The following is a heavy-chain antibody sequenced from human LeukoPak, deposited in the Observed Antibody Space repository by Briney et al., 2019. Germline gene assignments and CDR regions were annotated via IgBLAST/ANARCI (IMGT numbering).Heavy chain of an antibody. CDR2: IIPIFGTA. CDR3: ASPYCGGDCYWDSGRGRAFDI. Sequence: SVRVSCKASGGTFSIYAISWVRQAPGQGLEWMGGIIPIFGTANYAQKFQGRVTITADESTSTAYMELSSLRSEDTAVYYCASPYCGGDCYWDSGRGRAFDIWGQGTMVTVSS. J-gene: IGHJ3*02. D-gene: IGHD2-21*02. CDR1: GGTFSIYA. V-gene: IGHV1-69*01.